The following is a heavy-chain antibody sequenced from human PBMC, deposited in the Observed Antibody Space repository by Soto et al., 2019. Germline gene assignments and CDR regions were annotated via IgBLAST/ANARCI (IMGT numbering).Heavy chain of an antibody. CDR1: GYTFTSYD. J-gene: IGHJ6*02. CDR2: INAGNGNT. V-gene: IGHV1-3*01. D-gene: IGHD6-13*01. CDR3: ARELGGVAAAILYYYYYGMDV. Sequence: ASVKVSCKASGYTFTSYDMHWVRQAPGQRLEWMGWINAGNGNTKYSQKFQGRVTITRDTSASTAYMELSSLRSEDTAVYYCARELGGVAAAILYYYYYGMDVWGQGTTVTVSS.